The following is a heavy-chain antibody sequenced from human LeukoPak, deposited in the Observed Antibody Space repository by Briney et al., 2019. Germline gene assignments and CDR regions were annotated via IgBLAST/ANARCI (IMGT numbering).Heavy chain of an antibody. D-gene: IGHD4-11*01. V-gene: IGHV3-48*01. CDR3: ATPTVMSGKAIDI. CDR1: GFIFSSYS. CDR2: ISVNSGTI. J-gene: IGHJ3*02. Sequence: GGSLRLSCAASGFIFSSYSMNWVRQAPGKGLEWVSYISVNSGTIYYADSVKGRFTISRDNAKNSLYLQMNSLRAEDTAVYYCATPTVMSGKAIDIWGQGTMVTVSS.